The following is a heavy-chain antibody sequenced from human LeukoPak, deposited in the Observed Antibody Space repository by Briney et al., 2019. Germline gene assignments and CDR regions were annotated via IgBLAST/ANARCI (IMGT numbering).Heavy chain of an antibody. D-gene: IGHD3-22*01. CDR3: AKGVHSSGYYFGY. CDR2: ISGSGGST. V-gene: IGHV3-23*01. Sequence: GGSLRLSCAASGFTFSSYAMSWVRQAPGKGLEWASAISGSGGSTYYADSVKGRFTISRDNSKNTLYLQMNSLRAEDTAVYYCAKGVHSSGYYFGYWGQGTLVTVSS. J-gene: IGHJ4*02. CDR1: GFTFSSYA.